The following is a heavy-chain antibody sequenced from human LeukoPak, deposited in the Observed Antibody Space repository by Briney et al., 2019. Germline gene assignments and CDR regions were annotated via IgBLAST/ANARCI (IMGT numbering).Heavy chain of an antibody. CDR2: IYPGDSDT. CDR3: ARLAADIKYYFDY. J-gene: IGHJ4*02. D-gene: IGHD6-19*01. Sequence: GESLNISCRGSGHIFSNYWIAWVRQMPGRGLEWMGIIYPGDSDTRYSPSFQGQVTISADNSISTAYLQWSSLKASDTAMYYCARLAADIKYYFDYWGQGTLVTVSS. V-gene: IGHV5-51*01. CDR1: GHIFSNYW.